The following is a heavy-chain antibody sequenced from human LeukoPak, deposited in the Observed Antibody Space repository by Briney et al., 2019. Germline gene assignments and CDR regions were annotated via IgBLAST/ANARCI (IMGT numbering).Heavy chain of an antibody. D-gene: IGHD3-10*01. V-gene: IGHV3-21*01. CDR1: GSTFSSYS. J-gene: IGHJ4*02. CDR2: ISTSSSYI. Sequence: GGSLRLSCAASGSTFSSYSMSWVRQAPGKGLEWVSSISTSSSYIYYADSVKGRFTISRDNAKNSLYLQMNSLRAEDTAVYYCARDLGGSGSYPMGFDYWGQGTLVTVSS. CDR3: ARDLGGSGSYPMGFDY.